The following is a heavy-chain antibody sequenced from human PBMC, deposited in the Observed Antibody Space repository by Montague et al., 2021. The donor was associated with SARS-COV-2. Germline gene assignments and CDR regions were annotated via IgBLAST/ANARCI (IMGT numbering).Heavy chain of an antibody. J-gene: IGHJ4*02. Sequence: SETLSLTCTVSGDSVNTNLYYWGWIRQPPGKGLEWIGNIYYNGTTYHNPSLKSRVTMSVDTSKNQFSLKLTSVTAADTAVYYCANAVCCSGGSCYSPFDSWGQGSLVTVSS. CDR1: GDSVNTNLYY. CDR2: IYYNGTT. CDR3: ANAVCCSGGSCYSPFDS. V-gene: IGHV4-39*01. D-gene: IGHD2-15*01.